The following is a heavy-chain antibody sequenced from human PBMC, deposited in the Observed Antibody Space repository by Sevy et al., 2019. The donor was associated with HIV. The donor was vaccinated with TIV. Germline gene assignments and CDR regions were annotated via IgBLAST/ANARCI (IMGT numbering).Heavy chain of an antibody. CDR2: IKQDESEK. CDR1: GFTFSRYW. CDR3: ARAEQVTMLVVFGGLYFDS. D-gene: IGHD3-22*01. J-gene: IGHJ4*02. V-gene: IGHV3-7*01. Sequence: GGSLRLSCAASGFTFSRYWMTWVRQAPGKGLEWVANIKQDESEKYYVDSVKGRFTISRDNAKNSPYLQMNSLRADDTDVYYCARAEQVTMLVVFGGLYFDSWGQGTLVTVSS.